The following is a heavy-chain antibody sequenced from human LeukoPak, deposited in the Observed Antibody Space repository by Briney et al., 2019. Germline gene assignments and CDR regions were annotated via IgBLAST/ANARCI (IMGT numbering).Heavy chain of an antibody. CDR3: ARGSTVQWVVEGGGGDYFDY. CDR1: GGSISSGGYY. V-gene: IGHV4-31*03. Sequence: SQTLSLTCTVSGGSISSGGYYWSWIRQHPGKGLEWIGYIYYSGSTYYNPSLKSRVTISVDTSKNQFSLKLSSVAAADTAVYYCARGSTVQWVVEGGGGDYFDYWGQGTLVTVSS. CDR2: IYYSGST. J-gene: IGHJ4*02. D-gene: IGHD3-16*01.